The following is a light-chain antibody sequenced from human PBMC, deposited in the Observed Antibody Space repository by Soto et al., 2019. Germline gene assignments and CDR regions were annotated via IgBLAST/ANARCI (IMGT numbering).Light chain of an antibody. V-gene: IGLV2-14*01. CDR1: SSDVGGYNY. Sequence: QSALTQPASVSGSPGQSITISCTGTSSDVGGYNYVSWYQQHPGKAPKLMIYDVSNRPSGVSNRFSGSKSGNTASLAISGLQAGEEADYYCSSYTSSSLVVFGGGTKLTVL. CDR2: DVS. J-gene: IGLJ2*01. CDR3: SSYTSSSLVV.